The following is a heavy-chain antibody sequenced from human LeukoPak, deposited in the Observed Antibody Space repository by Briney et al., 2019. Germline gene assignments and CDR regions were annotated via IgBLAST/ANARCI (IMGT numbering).Heavy chain of an antibody. V-gene: IGHV3-21*01. D-gene: IGHD6-25*01. CDR2: ISSSSSYI. CDR3: ARDFAATPYYFDY. CDR1: GFTFSSYS. J-gene: IGHJ4*02. Sequence: PGGSLRLSCAASGFTFSSYSMNWVRQAPGKGLEWVSSISSSSSYIYYADSVKGRFTISRDNAKNSLYLQMNSLRAEDTAVYYCARDFAATPYYFDYWGQGTLVTVS.